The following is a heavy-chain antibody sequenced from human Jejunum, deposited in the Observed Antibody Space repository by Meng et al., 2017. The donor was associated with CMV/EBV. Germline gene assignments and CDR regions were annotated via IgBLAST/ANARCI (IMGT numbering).Heavy chain of an antibody. J-gene: IGHJ4*02. V-gene: IGHV3-23*01. Sequence: FRCSDDDMSWVRQAPGKGLEWVSILNAKCDTHYEESVKGRLTISRDNSKKKVYLKMSSMKAEDAAVYYCAKDYYSGGSNHDGYPLDYWGQGTLVTVSS. CDR3: AKDYYSGGSNHDGYPLDY. CDR2: LNAKCDT. D-gene: IGHD3-16*02. CDR1: FRCSDDD.